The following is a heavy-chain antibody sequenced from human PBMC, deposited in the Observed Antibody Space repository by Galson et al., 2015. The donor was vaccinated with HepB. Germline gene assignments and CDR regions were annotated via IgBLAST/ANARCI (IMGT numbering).Heavy chain of an antibody. D-gene: IGHD6-13*01. V-gene: IGHV3-21*01. Sequence: SLRLSCAASGFTFSNFNMNWVRQAPGKGLEWVSSTTSTSSYVYYAGSVKGRFAISRDNAKNSLYLRMNSLRAEDTAVYYCVRSSGYSRTWYAGPADFDYWGRGILVTVSS. CDR3: VRSSGYSRTWYAGPADFDY. J-gene: IGHJ4*02. CDR1: GFTFSNFN. CDR2: TTSTSSYV.